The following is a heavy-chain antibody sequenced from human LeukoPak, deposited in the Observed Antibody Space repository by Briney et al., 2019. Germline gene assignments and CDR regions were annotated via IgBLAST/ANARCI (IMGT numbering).Heavy chain of an antibody. CDR2: ISWKSGSI. V-gene: IGHV3-9*01. CDR1: GFTFDDYA. J-gene: IGHJ4*02. CDR3: ARDASLRFLDY. D-gene: IGHD3-3*01. Sequence: PGGSLRLSCAASGFTFDDYAMHWVRQAPGKGLEWVSGISWKSGSIGYADSVKGRFTISRDNAKNSLYLQMNSLRAEDTALYYCARDASLRFLDYWGQRTLVTVSS.